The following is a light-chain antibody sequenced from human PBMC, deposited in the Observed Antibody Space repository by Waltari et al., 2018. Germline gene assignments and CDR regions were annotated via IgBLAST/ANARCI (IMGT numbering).Light chain of an antibody. CDR1: SSNLGSNS. Sequence: QSVLTQPPSASGTPGQRVPISCSGRSSNLGSNSVYMYQHVPAAAPKLLIDRNTQRPAGGPDRFSGSKSGTSASLAISGLRSEDEADYYCAAWDDSLSRWLLGGGTKLTVL. CDR3: AAWDDSLSRWL. J-gene: IGLJ3*02. CDR2: RNT. V-gene: IGLV1-47*01.